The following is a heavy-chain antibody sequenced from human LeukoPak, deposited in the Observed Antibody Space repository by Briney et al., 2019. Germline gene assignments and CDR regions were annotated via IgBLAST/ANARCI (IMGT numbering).Heavy chain of an antibody. CDR3: ARWQPGFDP. Sequence: QSSETLSLTCAVYGGSFSGYYWSWVRQAPGKGLEWVANIKQDGSEKYYVDSVEGRFAISRDNAQNSLYLQMNSLRVEDTAMYYCARWQPGFDPWGQGTLVTVSS. CDR1: GGSFSGYY. CDR2: IKQDGSEK. D-gene: IGHD6-13*01. V-gene: IGHV3-7*01. J-gene: IGHJ5*02.